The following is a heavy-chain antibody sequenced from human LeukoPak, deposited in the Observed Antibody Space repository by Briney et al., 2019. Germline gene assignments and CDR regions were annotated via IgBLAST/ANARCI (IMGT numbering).Heavy chain of an antibody. V-gene: IGHV5-51*01. CDR3: ARARFCSGGSCYAEY. J-gene: IGHJ4*02. CDR1: GYRFTSYW. D-gene: IGHD2-15*01. CDR2: IYPGDSDT. Sequence: GESLKISCKGSGYRFTSYWIGWVRQMPGKGLEWMGIIYPGDSDTRYSPSFQGQVTISADKSISTAYLQWSSLKASDTAIYYCARARFCSGGSCYAEYWGQGTLVTVSS.